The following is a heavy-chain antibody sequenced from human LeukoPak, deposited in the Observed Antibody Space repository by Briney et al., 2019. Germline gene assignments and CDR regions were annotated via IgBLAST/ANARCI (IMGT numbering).Heavy chain of an antibody. J-gene: IGHJ3*02. CDR1: GVSITSYY. V-gene: IGHV4-4*08. Sequence: TLSLTCTVSGVSITSYYWSWVRQSPGRGLEWIGYPYPTGTNIPLPSLKTRVTTPDGTPKSHLSLKLSSVTATDTAVYYCASPQHDTLDIWGQGTMVPVS. CDR3: ASPQHDTLDI. CDR2: PYPTGTN. D-gene: IGHD1-1*01.